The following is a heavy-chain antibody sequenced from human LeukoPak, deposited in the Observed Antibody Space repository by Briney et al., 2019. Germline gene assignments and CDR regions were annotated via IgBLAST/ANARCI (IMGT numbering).Heavy chain of an antibody. CDR1: GFSFSSHD. J-gene: IGHJ6*03. D-gene: IGHD6-19*01. V-gene: IGHV3-48*03. CDR2: ISSSGSTI. Sequence: GGSLRLSCATSGFSFSSHDMNWVRQAPGKGLEWVSYISSSGSTIYYADSVKGRFTISRDNAKNSLYLQMNSLRAEDTAVYYCARGSSSGWGYYYYYMDVWGKGTTVTTSS. CDR3: ARGSSSGWGYYYYYMDV.